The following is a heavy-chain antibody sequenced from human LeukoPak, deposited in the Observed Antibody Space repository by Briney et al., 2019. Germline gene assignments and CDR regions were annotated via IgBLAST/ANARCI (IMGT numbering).Heavy chain of an antibody. V-gene: IGHV3-7*01. J-gene: IGHJ4*02. Sequence: PGGSLRLSCGASGFTVRDFWMAWFRQAPGKGLEWVAHIKEDGTAKYYVDSVRGRFTISKDDDKNSLSLQMNSLRVEDTAVYYCVRGGWELDYWGQGTLVTVSS. D-gene: IGHD4-23*01. CDR1: GFTVRDFW. CDR2: IKEDGTAK. CDR3: VRGGWELDY.